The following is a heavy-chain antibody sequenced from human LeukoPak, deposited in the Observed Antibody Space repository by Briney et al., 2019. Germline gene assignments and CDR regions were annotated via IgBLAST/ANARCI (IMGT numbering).Heavy chain of an antibody. D-gene: IGHD2-15*01. CDR1: GGSINSRNYY. J-gene: IGHJ6*03. CDR3: ARLNCSGGSCYSEDYYYYYMDV. V-gene: IGHV4-39*01. CDR2: LYYSGTT. Sequence: SETLSLTCTVSGGSINSRNYYWGWIRQPPGKGLEWIGSLYYSGTTYYHPSLSTRVSMSVDMSRNHFSLRLSSVTAADTAVYYCARLNCSGGSCYSEDYYYYYMDVWGKGTTVTISS.